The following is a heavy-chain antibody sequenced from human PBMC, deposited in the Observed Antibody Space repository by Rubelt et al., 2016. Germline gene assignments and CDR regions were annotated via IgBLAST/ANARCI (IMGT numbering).Heavy chain of an antibody. CDR2: ISGNSGNT. J-gene: IGHJ2*01. V-gene: IGHV1-18*01. CDR1: GFTFNNYH. CDR3: VRAKRYWYFDL. Sequence: QAQLVQSGAEVKKPGASVQVSCKASGFTFNNYHFTWVRQAPGQGLEWMGWISGNSGNTDYVQKFQGRVTMTTDTSTCTAYMELRSLRSDDTAVYYCVRAKRYWYFDLWGRGALVTVSS.